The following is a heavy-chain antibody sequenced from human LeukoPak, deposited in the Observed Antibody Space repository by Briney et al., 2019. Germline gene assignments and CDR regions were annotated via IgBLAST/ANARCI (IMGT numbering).Heavy chain of an antibody. J-gene: IGHJ4*02. Sequence: PSGTLSLTCAVSGGSISSSNWRSWVRQPPGKGLEWIGEIHHSGSSNYNPSLKSRITISVDKSKNQFSLKLSSVTAADTAVYYCAKKIAVAVYYFDHWGQGTLVTVSS. CDR1: GGSISSSNW. D-gene: IGHD6-19*01. CDR3: AKKIAVAVYYFDH. CDR2: IHHSGSS. V-gene: IGHV4-4*02.